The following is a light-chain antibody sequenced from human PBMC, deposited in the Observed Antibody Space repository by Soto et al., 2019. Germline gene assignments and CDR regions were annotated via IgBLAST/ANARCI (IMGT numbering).Light chain of an antibody. V-gene: IGKV3-20*01. CDR3: QYYSSTPYT. CDR2: GAS. J-gene: IGKJ2*01. Sequence: EVVMTQSPGTLSLSPGERATLSCRASQSVSNNYLAWYQQRPGHAPRLLIYGASKRATGIPDKFSGSGSGTYFTPSVNRLEPEDVAVYYCQYYSSTPYTFGKGTTLV. CDR1: QSVSNNY.